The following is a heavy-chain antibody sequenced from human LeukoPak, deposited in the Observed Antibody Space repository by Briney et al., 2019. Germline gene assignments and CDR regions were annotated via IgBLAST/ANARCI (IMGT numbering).Heavy chain of an antibody. CDR1: GYTFSGYY. CDR2: INPNSGGT. V-gene: IGHV1-2*02. Sequence: ASVKVPCKASGYTFSGYYMHWVRQAPGQGLEWMGWINPNSGGTKYAQKFQGRVTMTRDTSISTAYMELSRLRSDDTAVYYCATGVTDWGQGTLVTVSS. CDR3: ATGVTD. J-gene: IGHJ4*02. D-gene: IGHD5-18*01.